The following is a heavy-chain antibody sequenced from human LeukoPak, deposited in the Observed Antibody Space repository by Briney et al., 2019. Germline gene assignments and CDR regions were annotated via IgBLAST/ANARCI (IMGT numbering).Heavy chain of an antibody. Sequence: GGTLRLSCAASGFTFSSYGMSWVRQAPGKGLEWVSAISGSGGSTYYADSVKGRFTISRDNSKNTLYLQMNSLRAEDTAVYYCAKVRLYGDVAFDIWGQGTMVTVSS. J-gene: IGHJ3*02. V-gene: IGHV3-23*01. D-gene: IGHD4-17*01. CDR1: GFTFSSYG. CDR2: ISGSGGST. CDR3: AKVRLYGDVAFDI.